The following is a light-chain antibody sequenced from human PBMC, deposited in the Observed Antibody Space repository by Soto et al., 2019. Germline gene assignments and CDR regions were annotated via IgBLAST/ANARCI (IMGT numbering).Light chain of an antibody. CDR3: SSYTSSSSFV. J-gene: IGLJ1*01. CDR1: SSDVGSYDY. V-gene: IGLV2-14*01. Sequence: LTQPASVSGSPGQSIIISCTGTSSDVGSYDYVSWYQQHPGKVPKLLIHEVSYRPSGVSNRFSGSKSGNTASLTTSGLQAEDEAEYYCSSYTSSSSFVFGTGTKVTVL. CDR2: EVS.